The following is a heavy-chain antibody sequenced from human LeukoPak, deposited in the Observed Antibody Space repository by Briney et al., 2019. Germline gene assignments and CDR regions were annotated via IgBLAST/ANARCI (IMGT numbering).Heavy chain of an antibody. CDR2: INHSGST. V-gene: IGHV4-34*01. J-gene: IGHJ4*02. CDR1: GGSFSGYY. CDR3: ARGRNITMVRGVIGFDY. D-gene: IGHD3-10*01. Sequence: PSETLSLTCAVYGGSFSGYYWSWIRQPPGKGLEWIGEINHSGSTNYNPSLKSRVTISVDTSKNQFSLKLSSVTAADTAVYYCARGRNITMVRGVIGFDYWGQGTLVTVSS.